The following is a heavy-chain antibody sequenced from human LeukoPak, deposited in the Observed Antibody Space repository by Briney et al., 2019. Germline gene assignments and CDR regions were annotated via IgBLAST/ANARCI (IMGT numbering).Heavy chain of an antibody. D-gene: IGHD3-3*01. CDR1: GFTFSSYS. J-gene: IGHJ4*02. CDR2: ISSSSSYI. CDR3: ASGLITIFGVVIEDYFDY. V-gene: IGHV3-21*01. Sequence: WGSLRLSCAASGFTFSSYSMNWVRQAPGKGLEWVSSISSSSSYIYYADSVKGRFTISRDNAKNSLYLQMNSLRAEDTAVYYCASGLITIFGVVIEDYFDYWGQGTLVTVSS.